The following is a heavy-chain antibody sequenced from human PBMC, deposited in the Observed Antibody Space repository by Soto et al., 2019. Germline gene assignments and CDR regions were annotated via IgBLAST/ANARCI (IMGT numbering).Heavy chain of an antibody. Sequence: QVQLQQWGAGLLKPSETLSLTYAVYGGSFSGYYWSWIRQPPGKGLEWIGEINHSGSTNYNPSLKSRVTISVDTSKNQFSLKLSSVTAADTAVYYCARGAIAAAGTDYWGQGTLVTVSS. CDR1: GGSFSGYY. CDR2: INHSGST. V-gene: IGHV4-34*01. J-gene: IGHJ4*02. D-gene: IGHD6-13*01. CDR3: ARGAIAAAGTDY.